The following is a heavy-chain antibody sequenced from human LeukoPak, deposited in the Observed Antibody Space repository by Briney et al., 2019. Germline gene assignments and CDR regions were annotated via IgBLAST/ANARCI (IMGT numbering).Heavy chain of an antibody. CDR1: GFTFSSYS. Sequence: GVSLRLSCAASGFTFSSYSLSWVRQAPGQGLEWVSYISSDSTTIYYADSVKGRFTIARDNAKSSLYLKMNSLRDEDTDVYYCARDYDSFDYWGQGIRVTVSS. J-gene: IGHJ4*02. V-gene: IGHV3-48*02. D-gene: IGHD3-9*01. CDR3: ARDYDSFDY. CDR2: ISSDSTTI.